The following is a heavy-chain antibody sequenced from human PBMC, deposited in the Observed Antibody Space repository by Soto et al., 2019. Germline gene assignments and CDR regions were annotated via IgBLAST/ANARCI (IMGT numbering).Heavy chain of an antibody. V-gene: IGHV3-30-3*01. D-gene: IGHD1-1*01. J-gene: IGHJ6*02. CDR3: ANNPALAVEMIFKYYYYVLAV. CDR2: ISYDGSNK. CDR1: GFTFSSYA. Sequence: GGSLRLSCAASGFTFSSYAMHWVRQAPGKGLEWVAVISYDGSNKYYADSVKGRFTISRDNSKNTLYLQMNSLRAEDTAVYYCANNPALAVEMIFKYYYYVLAVWGQGTSVTGSS.